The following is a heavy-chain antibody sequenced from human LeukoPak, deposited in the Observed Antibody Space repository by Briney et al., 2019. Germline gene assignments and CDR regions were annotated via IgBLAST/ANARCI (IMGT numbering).Heavy chain of an antibody. CDR3: ATHDGDYAYFDY. CDR2: IIPIFGTA. V-gene: IGHV1-69*13. D-gene: IGHD4-17*01. J-gene: IGHJ4*02. Sequence: ASVKVFCKASGGTFSSYAISWVRQAPGQGLEWMGGIIPIFGTANYAQKFQGRVTITADESTSTAYMELSSLRSEDTAVYYCATHDGDYAYFDYWGQGTLVTVSS. CDR1: GGTFSSYA.